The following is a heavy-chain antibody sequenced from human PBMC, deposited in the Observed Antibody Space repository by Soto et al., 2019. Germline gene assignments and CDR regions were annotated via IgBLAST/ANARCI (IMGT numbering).Heavy chain of an antibody. CDR1: GGTFSSYA. V-gene: IGHV1-69*01. D-gene: IGHD2-2*01. Sequence: QVQLVQSGAEVKKPGSSVKVSCKASGGTFSSYAISWVRQAPGQGLEWMGGIIPIFGTANYAQKFQGRVMITADESTSTAYMELSSLRSEDTAVYYCARVGYCSSTSCYGGWFDPWGQGTLVTVSS. CDR2: IIPIFGTA. J-gene: IGHJ5*02. CDR3: ARVGYCSSTSCYGGWFDP.